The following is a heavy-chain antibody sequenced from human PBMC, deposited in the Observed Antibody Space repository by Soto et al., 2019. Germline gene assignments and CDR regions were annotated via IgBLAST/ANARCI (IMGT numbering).Heavy chain of an antibody. CDR3: ARSDSSGKTRYYFDH. Sequence: QVQLQESGPGLVKPSQTLCLTCTVSGGSISSGSYYWTWIRQHPGKGLEWIGYIYSTESTNYNPSLKSRLTISVDMSASQFSLKLSSVTVADTAVYYCARSDSSGKTRYYFDHWGQGTLVTVSS. V-gene: IGHV4-31*03. J-gene: IGHJ4*02. CDR1: GGSISSGSYY. CDR2: IYSTEST. D-gene: IGHD3-22*01.